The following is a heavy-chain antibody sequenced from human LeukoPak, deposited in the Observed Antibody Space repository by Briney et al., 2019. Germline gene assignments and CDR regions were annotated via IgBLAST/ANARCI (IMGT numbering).Heavy chain of an antibody. CDR2: TYAGDSST. V-gene: IGHV5-51*01. Sequence: GEALNISSTGSAFTFSTYSFAWVRHMPGKGRGWRGVTYAGDSSTRYSPSSQCKVTISSDKSTTTTYLLWNCPNASPSTIQYCARHSCYDSWGQGTLVTVSS. CDR3: ARHSCYDS. J-gene: IGHJ4*02. D-gene: IGHD3-16*01. CDR1: AFTFSTYS.